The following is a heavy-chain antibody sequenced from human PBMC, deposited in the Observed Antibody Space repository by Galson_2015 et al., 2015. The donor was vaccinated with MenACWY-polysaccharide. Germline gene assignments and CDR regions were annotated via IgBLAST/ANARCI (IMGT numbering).Heavy chain of an antibody. CDR1: GFSFSAYG. J-gene: IGHJ4*02. Sequence: SLRLSCAASGFSFSAYGMSWVRQAPGRGLEWVSGSGSGGGLYYADSVKGRFTVSRDNSKNTLYLQMNNPRAEDTAVYYCAKVGPRSSWTMGLDYWGQGTLATVSS. CDR3: AKVGPRSSWTMGLDY. CDR2: SGSGGGL. V-gene: IGHV3-23*01. D-gene: IGHD6-13*01.